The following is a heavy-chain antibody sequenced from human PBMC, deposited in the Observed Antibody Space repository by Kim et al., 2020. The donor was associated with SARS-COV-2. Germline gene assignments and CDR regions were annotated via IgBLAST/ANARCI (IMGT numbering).Heavy chain of an antibody. CDR2: INHSGGT. CDR3: ARGRAGVVPAPVLGLGPYYDYYAMDV. Sequence: SETLSLTCAVYGGSFSDYNWSWIRQTPGKGLEWIGEINHSGGTNLSPSLKSRLTISVDTSKSQFSLRLKSMTATDTAVYYCARGRAGVVPAPVLGLGPYYDYYAMDVWGRGTPVAVSS. CDR1: GGSFSDYN. J-gene: IGHJ6*02. V-gene: IGHV4-34*01. D-gene: IGHD2-2*02.